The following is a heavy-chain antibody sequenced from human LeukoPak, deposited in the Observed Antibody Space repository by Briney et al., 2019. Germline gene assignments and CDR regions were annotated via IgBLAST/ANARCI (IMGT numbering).Heavy chain of an antibody. CDR2: ISSGGTTR. Sequence: GGSLRLSCAASGFTFSSYEMNWVRQAPGEGLEWVSYISSGGTTRYYADSVKGRFTISRDNAKNSLYLQMNSLRAEDTAVYYCAKDGGLPAGYYYYGMDVWGQGTTVTVSS. CDR3: AKDGGLPAGYYYYGMDV. D-gene: IGHD2-2*01. J-gene: IGHJ6*02. V-gene: IGHV3-48*03. CDR1: GFTFSSYE.